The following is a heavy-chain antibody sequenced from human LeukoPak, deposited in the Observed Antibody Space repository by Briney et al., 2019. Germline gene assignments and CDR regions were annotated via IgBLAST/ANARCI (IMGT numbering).Heavy chain of an antibody. CDR3: AATYYYGSGSYRNWFDP. J-gene: IGHJ5*02. Sequence: GESLKISCKGPGYSFTSYWIGWVRQMPGKGLEWMGIIYPGDSDTRYSPSFQGQVTISADKSISTAYPQWSSLKASDTAMYYCAATYYYGSGSYRNWFDPWGQGTLVTVSS. CDR2: IYPGDSDT. CDR1: GYSFTSYW. V-gene: IGHV5-51*01. D-gene: IGHD3-10*01.